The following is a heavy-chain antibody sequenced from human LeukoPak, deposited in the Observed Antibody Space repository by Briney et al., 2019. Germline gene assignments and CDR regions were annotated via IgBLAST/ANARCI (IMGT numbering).Heavy chain of an antibody. J-gene: IGHJ6*02. Sequence: GGSLRLSCAASGFTFSSYSMNWVRQAPGKGLEWVSYISSSSSTIYYADSMKGRFTISRDNAKNSLYLQMNSLRDEDTAVYYCARDRGYSYGPTEDYYYYGMDVWGQGTTVTVSS. D-gene: IGHD5-18*01. CDR1: GFTFSSYS. V-gene: IGHV3-48*02. CDR2: ISSSSSTI. CDR3: ARDRGYSYGPTEDYYYYGMDV.